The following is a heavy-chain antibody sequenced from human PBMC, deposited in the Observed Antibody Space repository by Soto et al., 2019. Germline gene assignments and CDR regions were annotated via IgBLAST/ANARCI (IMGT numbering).Heavy chain of an antibody. V-gene: IGHV4-31*03. Sequence: PSETLSLTCTVSGGSISSGGYYWSWIRQHPGKGLEWIGYIYYSGSTYYNPSLKSRVTISVDTSKNQFSLKLSSVTAADTAVYYCARDLSDYYDSSGYRSWFDPWGQGTLVTVSS. J-gene: IGHJ5*02. CDR3: ARDLSDYYDSSGYRSWFDP. CDR2: IYYSGST. CDR1: GGSISSGGYY. D-gene: IGHD3-22*01.